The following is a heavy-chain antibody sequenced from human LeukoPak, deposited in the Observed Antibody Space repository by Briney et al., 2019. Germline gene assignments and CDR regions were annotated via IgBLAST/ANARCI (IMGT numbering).Heavy chain of an antibody. V-gene: IGHV1-2*06. Sequence: ASVKVSCKASGYTFTGYYMHWVRQAPGQGLEGMGRINPNSGGTNYAQKFQGRVTMTRDTSISTAYMELSRLRSDDTAVYYCARIPAATATREYWGQGTLVTVSS. D-gene: IGHD1-26*01. J-gene: IGHJ4*02. CDR2: INPNSGGT. CDR3: ARIPAATATREY. CDR1: GYTFTGYY.